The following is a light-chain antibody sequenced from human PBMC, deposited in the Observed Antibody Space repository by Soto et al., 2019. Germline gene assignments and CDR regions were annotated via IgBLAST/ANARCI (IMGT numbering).Light chain of an antibody. Sequence: QSVLTQPPSASGSPGQSVTISCTGTSSDVGAYNYVSWYQQEPGKAPKLMIYAVNKRPSGVPDRFSGSKSGNTASLTVSGLRAADEADYFCSSYGGYNNVIFGGGTKLTVL. V-gene: IGLV2-8*01. CDR3: SSYGGYNNVI. J-gene: IGLJ2*01. CDR1: SSDVGAYNY. CDR2: AVN.